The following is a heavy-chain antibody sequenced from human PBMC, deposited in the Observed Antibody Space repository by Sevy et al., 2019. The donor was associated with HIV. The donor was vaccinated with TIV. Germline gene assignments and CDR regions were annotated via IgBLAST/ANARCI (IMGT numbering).Heavy chain of an antibody. CDR3: ARIGMITFGGAARGAFDI. CDR1: GFTFSTYN. D-gene: IGHD3-16*01. CDR2: ISSTSNTI. V-gene: IGHV3-48*01. Sequence: GESLKISCAASGFTFSTYNMHWVRQAPGKGLEWVSYISSTSNTIYYADSVKGRFTISRDNADNSLHLQMKSLRAEDTALYYCARIGMITFGGAARGAFDIWGQGTMVTVSS. J-gene: IGHJ3*02.